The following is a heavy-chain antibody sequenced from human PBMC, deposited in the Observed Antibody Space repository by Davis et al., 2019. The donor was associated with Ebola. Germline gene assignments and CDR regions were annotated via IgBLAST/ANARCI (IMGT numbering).Heavy chain of an antibody. D-gene: IGHD2-2*01. CDR1: GYKFIGYG. V-gene: IGHV7-4-1*02. CDR3: ARAQPLPDIIPIPAANIDL. J-gene: IGHJ4*02. Sequence: ASVKVSCKASGYKFIGYGINWVRQAPGEGLEWMGWINPNTGTLTYAQGLTGRFVFSVDTSVNTGYLQISRLKAEDTAVYYCARAQPLPDIIPIPAANIDLWGQGTLVTVSS. CDR2: INPNTGTL.